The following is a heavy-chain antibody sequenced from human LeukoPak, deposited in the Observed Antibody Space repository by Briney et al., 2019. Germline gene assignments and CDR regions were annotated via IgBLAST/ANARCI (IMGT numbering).Heavy chain of an antibody. D-gene: IGHD6-19*01. CDR1: GFTFSSYG. CDR2: ISYDGSNK. J-gene: IGHJ2*01. CDR3: AKGVSSGWGYWYFDL. V-gene: IGHV3-30*18. Sequence: PGGSLRLSCAASGFTFSSYGMHWVRQAPGKGLEWVAVISYDGSNKYYADSVKGRFTISRDTSKNTLYLQMNSLRAEDTAVYYCAKGVSSGWGYWYFDLWGRGTLVTVSS.